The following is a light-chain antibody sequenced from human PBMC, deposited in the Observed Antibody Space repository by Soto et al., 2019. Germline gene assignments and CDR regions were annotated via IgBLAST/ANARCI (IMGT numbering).Light chain of an antibody. V-gene: IGKV1-5*03. CDR2: AAS. J-gene: IGKJ2*03. Sequence: DIQMTQSPSSLSASVGDRVTITCRASQSISEWLAWYQQKPGKPPNILIYAASTLASGVTARFSGSGYGTEFPLTVGSLQPEDLATYYCQQYDTYYSFGQGTTVDIK. CDR3: QQYDTYYS. CDR1: QSISEW.